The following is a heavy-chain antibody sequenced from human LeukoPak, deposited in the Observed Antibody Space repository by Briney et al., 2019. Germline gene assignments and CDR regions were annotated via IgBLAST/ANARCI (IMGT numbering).Heavy chain of an antibody. V-gene: IGHV1-24*01. CDR3: ARRGDYSGYDTQYYYYMDV. CDR2: FDPEDGET. Sequence: GASVKVSCKVSGYTLTELSMHWVRQAPGKGLEWMGGFDPEDGETIYAQKFQGRVTMTEDTSTDTAYMELSSLRSEDTAVYYCARRGDYSGYDTQYYYYMDVWGKGTTVTVSS. D-gene: IGHD5-12*01. J-gene: IGHJ6*03. CDR1: GYTLTELS.